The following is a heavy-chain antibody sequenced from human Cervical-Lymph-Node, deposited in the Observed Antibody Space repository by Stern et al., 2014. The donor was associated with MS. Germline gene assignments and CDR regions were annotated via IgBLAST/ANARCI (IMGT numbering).Heavy chain of an antibody. D-gene: IGHD1-7*01. CDR2: ISDAGSNK. V-gene: IGHV3-30*18. CDR1: RFTFDNYG. CDR3: AKHRGEDWNYAFWFDP. J-gene: IGHJ5*02. Sequence: VQLVESGGGVVQPGTSLRLSCAASRFTFDNYGMHWVRQAPGKGLEWVALISDAGSNKHYADSVKGRFTISRDNSNNTLFLQMNSLRAEDTAVYYCAKHRGEDWNYAFWFDPWGQGTLVTVSS.